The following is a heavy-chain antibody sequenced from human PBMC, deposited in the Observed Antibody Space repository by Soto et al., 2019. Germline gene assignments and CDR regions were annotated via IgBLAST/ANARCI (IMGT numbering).Heavy chain of an antibody. CDR1: GFTFSSYS. V-gene: IGHV3-21*01. J-gene: IGHJ4*02. CDR2: ISSRSSYI. D-gene: IGHD6-19*01. CDR3: AREGYSSGWYSDY. Sequence: EVQLVESGGGLVKPGGSLRLSCAASGFTFSSYSMNWVRQAPGKGLEWVSSISSRSSYIYYADSVKGRFTISRDNAKNSLYLQMNSLRAEDTAVYYCAREGYSSGWYSDYWGQGTLVTVSS.